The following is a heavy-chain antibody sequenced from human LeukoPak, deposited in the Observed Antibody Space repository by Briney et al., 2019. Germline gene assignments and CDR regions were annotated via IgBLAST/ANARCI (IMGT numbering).Heavy chain of an antibody. CDR1: GFIFSDAW. CDR2: IKRKTAGGTI. V-gene: IGHV3-15*01. Sequence: PGGSLRLSCAASGFIFSDAWLSWVRQAPGEGLEWVGRIKRKTAGGTIDYAAPVKGRFTISRDDSKNTLYLQMNSLKTEDTAIYDCATEYSVFAFDIWGQGTVVTVSS. D-gene: IGHD5-12*01. J-gene: IGHJ3*02. CDR3: ATEYSVFAFDI.